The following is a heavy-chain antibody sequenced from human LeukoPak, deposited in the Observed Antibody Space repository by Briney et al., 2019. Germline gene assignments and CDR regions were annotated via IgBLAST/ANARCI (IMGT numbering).Heavy chain of an antibody. J-gene: IGHJ4*02. CDR2: IYYSGST. V-gene: IGHV4-59*08. Sequence: SETLSLTCTVSSGSISSYYWTWMRQPPGKGLEWIGFIYYSGSTSYNPSLKSRVTISVDTSRNQFSLKLTSVTAANTAVYYCARATIAAAGPFDYWGQGTLVIVSS. D-gene: IGHD6-13*01. CDR3: ARATIAAAGPFDY. CDR1: SGSISSYY.